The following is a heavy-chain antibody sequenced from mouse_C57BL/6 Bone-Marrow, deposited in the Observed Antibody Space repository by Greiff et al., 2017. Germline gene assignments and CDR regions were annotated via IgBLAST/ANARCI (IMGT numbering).Heavy chain of an antibody. CDR1: GFTFSDYY. CDR2: INYDGSST. Sequence: EVHLVESEGGLVQPGSSMKLSCTASGFTFSDYYMAWVRQVPEKGLEWVANINYDGSSTYYLDSVKSRFIISRDNAKNILYLQMSSLKSEDTATYYCARVRYYGSRDYYAMDYWGQGTSVTVSS. D-gene: IGHD1-1*01. J-gene: IGHJ4*01. CDR3: ARVRYYGSRDYYAMDY. V-gene: IGHV5-16*01.